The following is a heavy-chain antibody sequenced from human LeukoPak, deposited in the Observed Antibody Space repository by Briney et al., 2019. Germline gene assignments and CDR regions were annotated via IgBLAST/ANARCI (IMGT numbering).Heavy chain of an antibody. CDR1: GGFIHTYN. J-gene: IGHJ4*02. V-gene: IGHV4-4*07. D-gene: IGHD5-18*01. CDR3: ARDREHSYGSDLDH. CDR2: NNVAGNS. Sequence: SETLSLTCTVSGGFIHTYNWIWIRQPAGKGLEWVGRNNVAGNSYYNPSLKGRVSISVDRPNNRFSLELTSVTAADTAVYYCARDREHSYGSDLDHWGQGILVAVSS.